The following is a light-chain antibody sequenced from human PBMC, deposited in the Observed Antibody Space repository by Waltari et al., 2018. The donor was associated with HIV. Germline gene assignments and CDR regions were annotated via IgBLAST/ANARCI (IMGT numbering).Light chain of an antibody. V-gene: IGKV3-11*01. J-gene: IGKJ5*01. CDR3: QQRGNWPIT. CDR1: QSVSSY. CDR2: GAS. Sequence: EIVLTQSPVTLSLSPGERATLSCRASQSVSSYLAWYQHKPGQAPRILLYGASSRATGIPARFSGSGSGTDFPLTISSLEPGDFGVYYCQQRGNWPITFGQGTRLEIK.